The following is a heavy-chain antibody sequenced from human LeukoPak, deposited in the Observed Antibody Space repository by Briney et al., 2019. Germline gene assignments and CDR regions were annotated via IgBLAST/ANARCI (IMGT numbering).Heavy chain of an antibody. D-gene: IGHD3-16*01. CDR1: GFTFSSYG. CDR2: ISYDGSNK. CDR3: AKDRGGFDY. V-gene: IGHV3-30*18. Sequence: GGSLRLSCAASGFTFSSYGMHWVRQAPGKGLEWVAVISYDGSNKYYADSVKGRFTISRDNSKNTLYLQMNSLRAEDTAVYYYAKDRGGFDYWGQGTLVTVSS. J-gene: IGHJ4*02.